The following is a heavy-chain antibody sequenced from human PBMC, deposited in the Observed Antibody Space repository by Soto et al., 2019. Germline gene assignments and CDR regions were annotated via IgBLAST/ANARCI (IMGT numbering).Heavy chain of an antibody. CDR1: GLTFGSRA. CDR2: ITDTGGDA. Sequence: GGSLRLSCVASGLTFGSRAMTWVRQAPGEGLQGVSTITDTGGDAKYADSVRGRFVISRDNSKKTLYLQMTSLTAEDSAMYYCARGSTDSYPGSRIFDFWGRGTLVTVSS. CDR3: ARGSTDSYPGSRIFDF. D-gene: IGHD3-10*01. J-gene: IGHJ4*02. V-gene: IGHV3-23*01.